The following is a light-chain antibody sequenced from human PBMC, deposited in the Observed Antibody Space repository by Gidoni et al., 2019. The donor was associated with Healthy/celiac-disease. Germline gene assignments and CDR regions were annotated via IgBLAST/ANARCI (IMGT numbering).Light chain of an antibody. J-gene: IGLJ2*01. CDR1: SSDVGIYNY. CDR3: SSYTSSSTLHVV. Sequence: QSALTQPASVSGSPGQSITISCTGTSSDVGIYNYVSWYQQHPGKAPKLMIYDVSNRPSGVSNRFSGSKSGNTASLTSSGLQAEDEADYYCSSYTSSSTLHVVFGGGTKLTVL. V-gene: IGLV2-14*03. CDR2: DVS.